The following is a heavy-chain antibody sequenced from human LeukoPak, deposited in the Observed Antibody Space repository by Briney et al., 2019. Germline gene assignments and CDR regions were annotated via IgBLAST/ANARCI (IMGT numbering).Heavy chain of an antibody. V-gene: IGHV3-30*04. J-gene: IGHJ4*02. CDR3: AKDATRGSSGYYHDY. Sequence: PGGSLRLSCAASGFTFSNYTMHWVRQAPGKGLEWVAVISYDGSNKYYADSVKGRFTISRDNSKNTLYLQMNSLRAEDTAVYYCAKDATRGSSGYYHDYWGQGTLVTVSS. D-gene: IGHD3-22*01. CDR1: GFTFSNYT. CDR2: ISYDGSNK.